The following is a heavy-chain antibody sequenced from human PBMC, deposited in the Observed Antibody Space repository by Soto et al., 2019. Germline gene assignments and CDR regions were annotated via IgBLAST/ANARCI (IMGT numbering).Heavy chain of an antibody. J-gene: IGHJ6*02. D-gene: IGHD2-2*01. V-gene: IGHV1-18*01. CDR1: GYTFTSYG. CDR2: ISAYNGNT. Sequence: ASVKVSCKASGYTFTSYGISWVRQAPGQGLEWMGWISAYNGNTNYAQKLQGRVTMTTDTSTSTAYMELRSLRSDDTAVYYCARDVIGYCSSTSCYWVYYYGMDVWGQGTTVTVSS. CDR3: ARDVIGYCSSTSCYWVYYYGMDV.